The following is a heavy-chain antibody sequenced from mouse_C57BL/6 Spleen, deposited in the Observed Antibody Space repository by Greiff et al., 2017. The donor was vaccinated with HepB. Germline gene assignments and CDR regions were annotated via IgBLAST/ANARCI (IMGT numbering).Heavy chain of an antibody. CDR1: GYTFTSYW. Sequence: QVQLQQPGAELVKPGASVKMSCKASGYTFTSYWITWVKQRPGQGLEWIGDIYPGSGSTNYNEKFKSKATLTVDTSSSTAYMQLSSLTSEDSAVYYCARWDGNYWYFDVWGTGTTVTVSS. D-gene: IGHD2-1*01. V-gene: IGHV1-55*01. CDR2: IYPGSGST. J-gene: IGHJ1*03. CDR3: ARWDGNYWYFDV.